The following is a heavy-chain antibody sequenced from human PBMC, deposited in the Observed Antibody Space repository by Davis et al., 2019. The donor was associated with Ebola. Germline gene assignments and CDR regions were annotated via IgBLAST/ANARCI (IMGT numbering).Heavy chain of an antibody. Sequence: PGGSLRLSCAVSGFTFSDHYMDWVRQAPGQGLEWVARIRNKGNSYTTEYAASVKGRFTISRDDSENSHYLQMNSLKTEDTAVYYCARGSVGTAFRAFDIWGQGTMVTVSS. V-gene: IGHV3-72*01. J-gene: IGHJ3*02. D-gene: IGHD5-18*01. CDR2: IRNKGNSYTT. CDR3: ARGSVGTAFRAFDI. CDR1: GFTFSDHY.